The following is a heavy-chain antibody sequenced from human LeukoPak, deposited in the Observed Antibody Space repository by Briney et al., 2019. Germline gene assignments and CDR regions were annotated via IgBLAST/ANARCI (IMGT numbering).Heavy chain of an antibody. CDR1: GFTFDDYA. CDR2: ISWNSGSI. J-gene: IGHJ4*02. V-gene: IGHV3-9*03. Sequence: PGGSLRLSCAASGFTFDDYAMHWVRQAPGKGLEWVSGISWNSGSIGYADSVKGRFTISRDNAKNSLYLQMNSLRAEDMALYYCAKDFNFYGSGSYLDYWGQGTLVTVSS. CDR3: AKDFNFYGSGSYLDY. D-gene: IGHD3-10*01.